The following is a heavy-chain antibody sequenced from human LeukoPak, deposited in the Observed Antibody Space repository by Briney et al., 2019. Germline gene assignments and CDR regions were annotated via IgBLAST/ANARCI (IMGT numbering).Heavy chain of an antibody. CDR2: INSDGSRT. CDR1: GFTFSGYW. D-gene: IGHD1-26*01. Sequence: PGGSLRLSCGASGFTFSGYWMHWVRQAPGKGLVWVSRINSDGSRTSYADSVKGRFTISRDNAKNTLYLQMNSLRAEDTAVYYCAVGANPGAFDYWGQGTLVTVSS. CDR3: AVGANPGAFDY. J-gene: IGHJ4*02. V-gene: IGHV3-74*01.